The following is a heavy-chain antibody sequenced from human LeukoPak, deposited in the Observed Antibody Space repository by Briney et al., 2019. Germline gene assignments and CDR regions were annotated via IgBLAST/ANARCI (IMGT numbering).Heavy chain of an antibody. CDR1: GFAFSTYW. Sequence: GGSLRLSCAASGFAFSTYWMHGVRQAPGKGLVWVSRINSDGSSTTYADSVKGRFTISRDNAMDTLYLQMTSLRAEDTAVYYCASSSSYYFYYFDYWGQGTLVTVSS. V-gene: IGHV3-74*03. J-gene: IGHJ4*02. CDR2: INSDGSST. CDR3: ASSSSYYFYYFDY. D-gene: IGHD3-22*01.